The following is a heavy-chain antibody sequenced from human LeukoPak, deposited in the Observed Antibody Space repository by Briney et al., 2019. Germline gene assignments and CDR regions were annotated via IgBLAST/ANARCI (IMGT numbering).Heavy chain of an antibody. CDR3: ARTMDILTGYYKGLDAFDI. Sequence: GASVKVSCKVSGYTLTELSMHWVRQAPGKGLEWMGGFDPEDGETIYAQKFQGRVTMTEDTSTDTAYMELSSLRSEDTAVYHCARTMDILTGYYKGLDAFDIWGQGTKVTVSS. CDR2: FDPEDGET. J-gene: IGHJ3*02. V-gene: IGHV1-24*01. CDR1: GYTLTELS. D-gene: IGHD3-9*01.